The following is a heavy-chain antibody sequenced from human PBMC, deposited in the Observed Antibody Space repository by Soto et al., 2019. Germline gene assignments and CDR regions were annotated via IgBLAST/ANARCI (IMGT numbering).Heavy chain of an antibody. Sequence: EVQLVESGGGLVQPGGSLRLSCAASGFTFSNAWMNWVRQAPGKGLEWVGRIKSKTDGGTTDYAAPVKGRFTISRDDSKNTLYLQMNSLKTEDTAVYYCTTGTVASYYYYGMDVWGQGTTVTVSS. CDR3: TTGTVASYYYYGMDV. D-gene: IGHD4-17*01. V-gene: IGHV3-15*07. J-gene: IGHJ6*02. CDR1: GFTFSNAW. CDR2: IKSKTDGGTT.